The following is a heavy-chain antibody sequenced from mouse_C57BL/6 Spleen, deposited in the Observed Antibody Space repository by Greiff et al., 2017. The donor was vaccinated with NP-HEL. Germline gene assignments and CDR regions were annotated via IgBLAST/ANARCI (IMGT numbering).Heavy chain of an antibody. D-gene: IGHD1-1*02. J-gene: IGHJ4*01. Sequence: VMLVESGPELVKPGASVKISCKASGYAFSSSWMNWVKQRPGKGLEWIGRIYPGDGDTNYNGKFKGKATLTADKSSSTAYMQLSSLTSEDSAVYFCARGGGSFYAMDYWGQGTSVTVSS. CDR2: IYPGDGDT. V-gene: IGHV1-82*01. CDR1: GYAFSSSW. CDR3: ARGGGSFYAMDY.